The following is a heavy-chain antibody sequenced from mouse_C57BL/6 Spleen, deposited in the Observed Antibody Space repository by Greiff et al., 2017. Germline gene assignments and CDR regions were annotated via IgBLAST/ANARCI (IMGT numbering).Heavy chain of an antibody. D-gene: IGHD4-1*01. Sequence: QVQLQQPGAELVRPGSSVKLSCKASGYTFTSYWMHWVKQRPIQGLEWIGNIDPSDSDTHYHQKFKDKATLTVDKSSSTAYMQLSSLTSEDSAVYYCARELGPFDYWGQGTTLTVSS. CDR1: GYTFTSYW. CDR2: IDPSDSDT. V-gene: IGHV1-52*01. CDR3: ARELGPFDY. J-gene: IGHJ2*01.